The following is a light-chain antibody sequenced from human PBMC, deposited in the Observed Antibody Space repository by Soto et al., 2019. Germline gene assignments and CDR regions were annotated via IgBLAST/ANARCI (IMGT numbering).Light chain of an antibody. CDR2: EVS. J-gene: IGKJ3*01. CDR1: QSLLHRDGKTY. V-gene: IGKV2D-29*01. CDR3: LQPVARLFT. Sequence: DIVLTQTPLSLSVTPGQPASISCRSSQSLLHRDGKTYFYWYLQKPGQPPQLLMYEVSKRFSGVSNRFSVLGSGWDFSLNISRVEAEDAGVYYCLQPVARLFTFGHGTKVDLQ.